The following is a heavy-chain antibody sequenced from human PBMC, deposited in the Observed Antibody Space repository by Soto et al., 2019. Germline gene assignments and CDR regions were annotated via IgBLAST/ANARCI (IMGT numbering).Heavy chain of an antibody. CDR1: GYTFTSYA. Sequence: QVQLVQSGAEVKKPGASVKVSCKASGYTFTSYAMHWVRQAPGQRLEWMGWINTGNGNTKYSQKFQGRVTITRDAAASTAYGELSSLRSEDTAVYYCARTPTSGWYFDLCGRGTLVTVSS. CDR2: INTGNGNT. V-gene: IGHV1-3*04. D-gene: IGHD3-10*01. J-gene: IGHJ2*01. CDR3: ARTPTSGWYFDL.